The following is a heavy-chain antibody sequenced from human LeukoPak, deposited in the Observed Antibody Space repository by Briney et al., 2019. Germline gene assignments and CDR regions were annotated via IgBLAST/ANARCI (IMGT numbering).Heavy chain of an antibody. CDR3: ATLDQVDY. CDR1: AYTFTGYY. V-gene: IGHV1-2*02. Sequence: ASVKVSCKASAYTFTGYYIHWVRQAPGQGLEWMGWNNPNSGGANYAQKFQGRVTMTRDSSISTVYMELTRLKSDDTAIYYCATLDQVDYWGLGTLVTVSS. J-gene: IGHJ4*02. CDR2: NNPNSGGA. D-gene: IGHD1/OR15-1a*01.